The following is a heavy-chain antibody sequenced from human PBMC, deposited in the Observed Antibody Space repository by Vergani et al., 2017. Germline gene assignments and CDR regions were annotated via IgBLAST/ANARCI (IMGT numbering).Heavy chain of an antibody. Sequence: EVQLVQSGAEVKKPGESLKISCKGSGFSFTSYWIGWVRQMPGKGLEWMGIIYPGDSDTRYSPSFQGQVTISADKSISTAYLQWSSLKASDTAMYYCARPGIAAANPYYFDYWGQGTLVTVSS. CDR3: ARPGIAAANPYYFDY. D-gene: IGHD6-13*01. CDR2: IYPGDSDT. CDR1: GFSFTSYW. V-gene: IGHV5-51*01. J-gene: IGHJ4*02.